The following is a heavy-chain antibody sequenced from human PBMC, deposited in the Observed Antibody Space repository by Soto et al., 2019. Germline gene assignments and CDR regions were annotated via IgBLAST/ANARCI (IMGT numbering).Heavy chain of an antibody. CDR3: ARDRSGWYDS. V-gene: IGHV1-18*01. Sequence: QVQLVQSAAEVVKPGASVKVSCKASGYTFTTIRLSWVRQAPGQGLEWMGWIRPHNGDTHDAQKFQGRVTMTADTSTTTAYMEVRSLRPDDTAVFYCARDRSGWYDSWGQGTLVTVSS. D-gene: IGHD6-19*01. CDR2: IRPHNGDT. J-gene: IGHJ5*01. CDR1: GYTFTTIR.